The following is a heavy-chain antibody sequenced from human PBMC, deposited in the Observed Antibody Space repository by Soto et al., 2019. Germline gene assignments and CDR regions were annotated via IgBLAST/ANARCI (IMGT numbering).Heavy chain of an antibody. V-gene: IGHV4-39*01. D-gene: IGHD6-19*01. Sequence: SGTLSLSCTVSGGSVCSSSYHWCWIRQPPGKGLEWIGGIYYSGSTYYNPSLKSRVTISVDTSKNQFSLKLTSVTAADTAVYYCARHPQWLVHFDYWGQGTLVTVSS. J-gene: IGHJ4*02. CDR1: GGSVCSSSYH. CDR2: IYYSGST. CDR3: ARHPQWLVHFDY.